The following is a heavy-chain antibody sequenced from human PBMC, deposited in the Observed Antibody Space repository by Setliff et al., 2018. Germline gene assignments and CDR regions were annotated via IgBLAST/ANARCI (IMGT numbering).Heavy chain of an antibody. V-gene: IGHV4-30-4*08. CDR2: IYHSGSA. CDR3: AREVGTSTSSDAFDV. CDR1: GDSISSGDYF. J-gene: IGHJ3*01. Sequence: SETLSLTCTVSGDSISSGDYFWSWIRQPPGKGLEWIAYIYHSGSAYYNQSLKSRVTMPVDTSKNQFSLHLTSVTAADAAVYYCAREVGTSTSSDAFDVWGQGMMVTVSS. D-gene: IGHD1-26*01.